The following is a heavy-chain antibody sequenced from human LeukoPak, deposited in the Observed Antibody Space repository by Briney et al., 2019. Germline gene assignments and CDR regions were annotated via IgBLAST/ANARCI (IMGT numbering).Heavy chain of an antibody. CDR1: GGSISSSSYY. Sequence: SETLSLTCTVSGGSISSSSYYWGWIRQPPGKGLEWIGSIYYSGSTYYNPSLKSRVTISVDTSKNQFSLKLSSVTAADTAVYYCARADKSYGSAYGLYGMDVWGQGTTVTVSS. CDR3: ARADKSYGSAYGLYGMDV. V-gene: IGHV4-39*07. CDR2: IYYSGST. D-gene: IGHD3-10*01. J-gene: IGHJ6*02.